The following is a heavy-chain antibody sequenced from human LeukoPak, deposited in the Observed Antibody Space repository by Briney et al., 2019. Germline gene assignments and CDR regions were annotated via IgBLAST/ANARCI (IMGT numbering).Heavy chain of an antibody. V-gene: IGHV3-21*01. CDR1: GFTFSSYS. CDR2: ISSSSSYI. Sequence: AGSLTLSCAASGFTFSSYSMNWVRQPPGKGLEWVSSISSSSSYIYYADSVKGRFTISRDNAKNSLYLQMNSLRAEDTAVYYCARDLHYYDSSGYQNWFDPWGQGTLVTVSS. CDR3: ARDLHYYDSSGYQNWFDP. J-gene: IGHJ5*02. D-gene: IGHD3-22*01.